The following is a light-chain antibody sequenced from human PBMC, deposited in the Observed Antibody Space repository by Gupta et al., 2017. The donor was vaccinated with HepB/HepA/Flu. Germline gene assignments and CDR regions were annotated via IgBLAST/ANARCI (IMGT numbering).Light chain of an antibody. Sequence: QSVLPQPPSLSGAPGQSVTISCTGNRSNLGSGYDAYWYQQLPGAAPKLLIFGNSHRPSGVPDRFSGSKSGTSASLAITGLQAEDEADYYCQSYDRSLRGVVFGAGTKVTVL. CDR3: QSYDRSLRGVV. CDR1: RSNLGSGYD. V-gene: IGLV1-40*01. J-gene: IGLJ2*01. CDR2: GNS.